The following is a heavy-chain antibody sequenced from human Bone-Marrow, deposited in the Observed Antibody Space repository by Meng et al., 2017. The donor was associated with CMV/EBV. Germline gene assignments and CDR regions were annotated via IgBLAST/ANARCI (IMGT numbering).Heavy chain of an antibody. V-gene: IGHV3-30*02. CDR1: GFTFSSYG. Sequence: GESLKISCAASGFTFSSYGMHWVRQAPGKGLEWVAFIRYDGSNKYYADAAKGRFTISRDNSKNTLYLQMNSLRAEDTAVYYCAKAPYDIVVVPAEDYGMDVWGQGTTVTVSS. CDR3: AKAPYDIVVVPAEDYGMDV. D-gene: IGHD2-2*01. J-gene: IGHJ6*02. CDR2: IRYDGSNK.